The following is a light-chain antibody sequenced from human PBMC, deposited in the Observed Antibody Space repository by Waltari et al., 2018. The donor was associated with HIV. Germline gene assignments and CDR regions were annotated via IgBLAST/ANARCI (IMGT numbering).Light chain of an antibody. Sequence: IVMTQSPDSLAASPGERVTINCEYSQNILHKSNDWGYLAWYQEKPGQPPKWLIHGASAWESGVPDRFSGGGSGTYFTLSISNLQAEDVAVYYCQQYYSTPRTFGQGTKVELK. CDR2: GAS. CDR1: QNILHKSNDWGY. CDR3: QQYYSTPRT. J-gene: IGKJ1*01. V-gene: IGKV4-1*01.